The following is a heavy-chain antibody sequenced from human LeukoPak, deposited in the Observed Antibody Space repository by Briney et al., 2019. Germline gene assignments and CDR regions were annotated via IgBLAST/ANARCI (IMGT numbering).Heavy chain of an antibody. CDR1: GYTFTSYG. CDR3: ARDLSGSYDFDY. Sequence: ASVKVSCKASGYTFTSYGISWVRQAPGQGLEWMGWISAYNGNTNYAQKLQGRVTMTTDTSTSTAYMELSSLRSEDTAVYYCARDLSGSYDFDYWGQGTLVTVSS. CDR2: ISAYNGNT. V-gene: IGHV1-18*01. D-gene: IGHD1-26*01. J-gene: IGHJ4*02.